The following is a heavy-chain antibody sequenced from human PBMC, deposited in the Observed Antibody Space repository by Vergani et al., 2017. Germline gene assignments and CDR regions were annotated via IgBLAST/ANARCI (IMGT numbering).Heavy chain of an antibody. CDR1: GFTFSNAW. D-gene: IGHD3-3*01. Sequence: EVQLVESGGGLVKPGGSLRLSCAASGFTFSNAWMRWVRQAPGKGLEWVGRIKSKTAGGTTDYSAPVKGRFTISRDDSENSLYLQMNSLKTEDTAVYYCTTDLLFDFCSCYYNDAFDIWGQGTMVTVSS. CDR3: TTDLLFDFCSCYYNDAFDI. CDR2: IKSKTAGGTT. J-gene: IGHJ3*02. V-gene: IGHV3-15*01.